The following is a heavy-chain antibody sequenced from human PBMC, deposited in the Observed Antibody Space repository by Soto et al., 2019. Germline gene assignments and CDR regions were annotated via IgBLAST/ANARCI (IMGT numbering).Heavy chain of an antibody. V-gene: IGHV4-59*01. Sequence: QVQLQESGPGLVKPSETLSLTCTVSGGSISSYYWSWIRQPPGKGLEWIGYIYYRGSTNYNPSLKSRVTISVDTSKNQFSLKLSSVTAANTAVYDCARTYYGSGSATFDPWGQGTLVTVSS. CDR1: GGSISSYY. D-gene: IGHD3-10*01. CDR3: ARTYYGSGSATFDP. CDR2: IYYRGST. J-gene: IGHJ5*02.